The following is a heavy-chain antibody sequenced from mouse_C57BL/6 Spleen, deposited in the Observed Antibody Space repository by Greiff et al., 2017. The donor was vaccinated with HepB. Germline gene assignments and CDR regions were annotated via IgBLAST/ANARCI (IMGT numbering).Heavy chain of an antibody. J-gene: IGHJ1*03. Sequence: VQLQQSGPELVKPGASVKISCKASGYAFSSSWMNWVKQRPGKGLEWIGRIYPGDGDTNYNGKFKGKATLTADKSSSTAYMQLSSLTSEDSAVYFCARPAYYGSSYGYFDVWGTGTTVTVSS. D-gene: IGHD1-1*01. CDR3: ARPAYYGSSYGYFDV. V-gene: IGHV1-82*01. CDR2: IYPGDGDT. CDR1: GYAFSSSW.